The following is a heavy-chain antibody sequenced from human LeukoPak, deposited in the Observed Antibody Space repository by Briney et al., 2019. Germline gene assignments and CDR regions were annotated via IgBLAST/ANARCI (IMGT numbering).Heavy chain of an antibody. CDR3: ARDLVGASYY. CDR2: INRDESER. V-gene: IGHV3-7*03. CDR1: VFTFGTFW. J-gene: IGHJ4*02. Sequence: SLRLSCAASVFTFGTFWMSTVRQSPGKGLEWVSNINRDESERYYVYSVKGRFTISRDNARNSLYLEMNSLRAGDSGVYYCARDLVGASYYWGQGTQVTV. D-gene: IGHD1-26*01.